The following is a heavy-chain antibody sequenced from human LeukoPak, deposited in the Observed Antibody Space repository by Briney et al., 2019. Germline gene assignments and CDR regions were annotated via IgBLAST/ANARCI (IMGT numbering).Heavy chain of an antibody. J-gene: IGHJ5*02. D-gene: IGHD3-10*01. CDR1: GGSISSYY. CDR2: IYYSGST. Sequence: ESSETLSLTCTVSGGSISSYYWSWIRQPPGKGLEWIGYIYYSGSTNYNPSLKSRVTISVDTSKNQFSLKLSSVTAADTAVYYCARGGLLNWFDPWGQGTLVTVSS. V-gene: IGHV4-59*01. CDR3: ARGGLLNWFDP.